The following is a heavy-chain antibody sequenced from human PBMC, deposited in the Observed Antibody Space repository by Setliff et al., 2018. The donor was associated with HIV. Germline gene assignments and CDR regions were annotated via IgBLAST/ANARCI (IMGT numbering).Heavy chain of an antibody. CDR1: GFMFDDYG. V-gene: IGHV3-20*04. CDR2: INWSGSST. J-gene: IGHJ4*02. CDR3: ARCRDGYKTFDY. Sequence: GGSLRLSCAASGFMFDDYGMSWVRQAPGKGLEWVSGINWSGSSTGYADSVKGRFTISRDNAKKSLFLQMNSLRAEDTAFYYCARCRDGYKTFDYWGQGALVTVSS. D-gene: IGHD5-12*01.